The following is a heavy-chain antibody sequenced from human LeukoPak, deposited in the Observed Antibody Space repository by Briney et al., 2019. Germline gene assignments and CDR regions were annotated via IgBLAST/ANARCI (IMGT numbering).Heavy chain of an antibody. J-gene: IGHJ5*02. D-gene: IGHD3-10*01. CDR2: MHHSGIT. CDR1: GSSISSVYY. Sequence: SETLSLTCAVSGSSISSVYYWAWIRQSPVKGLELIASMHHSGITYYRPSLKSRATISVDTSNNQFSLRLSSVTAADTAVYYCAREIGSGSGLYSTGWFDPWGQGTQVTVSS. V-gene: IGHV4-38-2*02. CDR3: AREIGSGSGLYSTGWFDP.